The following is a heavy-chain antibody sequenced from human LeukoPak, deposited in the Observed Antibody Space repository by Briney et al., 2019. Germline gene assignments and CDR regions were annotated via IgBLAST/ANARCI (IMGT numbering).Heavy chain of an antibody. Sequence: GGSLRLSCAASGFTFSSYGMHWVRQAPGKGLEWVAVISYDGSNKYYADSVKGRFTISRDNSKNTLYLQMNSLRAEDTAVYYCAKSAAVTTAWFDPWGQGTLLTVSS. CDR3: AKSAAVTTAWFDP. CDR1: GFTFSSYG. D-gene: IGHD4-17*01. CDR2: ISYDGSNK. J-gene: IGHJ5*02. V-gene: IGHV3-30*18.